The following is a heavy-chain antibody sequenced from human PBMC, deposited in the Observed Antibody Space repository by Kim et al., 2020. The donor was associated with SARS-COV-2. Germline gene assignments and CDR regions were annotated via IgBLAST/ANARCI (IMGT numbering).Heavy chain of an antibody. CDR3: TTSTYYDFWSGYRSGMDV. CDR2: IKSKTDGGTT. D-gene: IGHD3-3*01. CDR1: GFTFSNAW. Sequence: GGSLRLSCAASGFTFSNAWMSWVRQAPGKGLEWVGRIKSKTDGGTTDYAAPGKGRFTISRDDSKNTLYLQMNSLKTEDTAVYYCTTSTYYDFWSGYRSGMDVWGQGTTVTVSS. V-gene: IGHV3-15*01. J-gene: IGHJ6*02.